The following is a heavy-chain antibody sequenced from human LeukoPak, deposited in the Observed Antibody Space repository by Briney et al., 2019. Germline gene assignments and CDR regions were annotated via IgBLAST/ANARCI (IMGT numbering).Heavy chain of an antibody. J-gene: IGHJ4*02. CDR1: GFTFSSYG. Sequence: GGSLRLSCASSGFTFSSYGIHWVRQAPGKGLEWVAFISYDANNRYYVDSVKGRFTISRDDSKNALYLQMNSLRAEDTAVYYCAKDPLQYGSGSYYFDYWGQGTLVTVSS. CDR3: AKDPLQYGSGSYYFDY. D-gene: IGHD3-10*01. CDR2: ISYDANNR. V-gene: IGHV3-30*02.